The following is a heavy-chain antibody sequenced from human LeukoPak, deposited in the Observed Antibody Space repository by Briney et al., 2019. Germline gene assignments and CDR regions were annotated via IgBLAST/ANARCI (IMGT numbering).Heavy chain of an antibody. D-gene: IGHD3-16*01. J-gene: IGHJ4*02. CDR3: ARVGGDLGYFVY. CDR1: GFTFTSYS. CDR2: ISSRSSYI. V-gene: IGHV3-21*01. Sequence: GGSLRLSWAASGFTFTSYSINCVRQAAGRGLEWVSSISSRSSYINYADSVKDRLTISRDNAKNSLYLQMSSLRAEDTAVYYCARVGGDLGYFVYWGQGALVTVSS.